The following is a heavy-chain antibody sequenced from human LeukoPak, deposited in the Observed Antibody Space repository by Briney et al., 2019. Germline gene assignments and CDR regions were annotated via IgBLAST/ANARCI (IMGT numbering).Heavy chain of an antibody. Sequence: GGSLRLSCAASGFIFTNYFMSWVRQAPGKGLEWVASIKHDGSEKYYVVSVRGRFTISRDNTMNSLYLQMSSLRAEDTAVYYCAKDDRAYYDSSGYYPHWGQGTLVTVSS. V-gene: IGHV3-7*01. D-gene: IGHD3-22*01. CDR1: GFIFTNYF. CDR3: AKDDRAYYDSSGYYPH. J-gene: IGHJ4*02. CDR2: IKHDGSEK.